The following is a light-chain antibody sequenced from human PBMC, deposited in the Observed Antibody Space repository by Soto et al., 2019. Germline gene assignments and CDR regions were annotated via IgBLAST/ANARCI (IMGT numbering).Light chain of an antibody. Sequence: QSAVTQPGSESGFRGQPNTISSSGKGRDVGAYRDVSWYQQPPGQAPKLIIYDVSNRPSGVSDRFSGSKSGNTASLTISGLQSEDEADYYCDSYTSSSSYAFGTGTKVTVL. J-gene: IGLJ1*01. CDR1: GRDVGAYRD. CDR3: DSYTSSSSYA. V-gene: IGLV2-14*01. CDR2: DVS.